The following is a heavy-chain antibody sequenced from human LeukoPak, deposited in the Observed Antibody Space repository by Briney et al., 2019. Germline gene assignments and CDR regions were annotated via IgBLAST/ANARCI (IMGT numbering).Heavy chain of an antibody. V-gene: IGHV3-30*03. CDR1: GFTFSSYG. J-gene: IGHJ1*01. CDR3: AREGVSYEILTGYSHLDH. Sequence: PGGSLRLSCAASGFTFSSYGIHWVRQAPGKGLEWVAYISYDGIYKNYTDSVKGRFTIARDNSKTTLYLQMISLRPEDTAVYYCAREGVSYEILTGYSHLDHWGQGTLVTVSS. CDR2: ISYDGIYK. D-gene: IGHD3-9*01.